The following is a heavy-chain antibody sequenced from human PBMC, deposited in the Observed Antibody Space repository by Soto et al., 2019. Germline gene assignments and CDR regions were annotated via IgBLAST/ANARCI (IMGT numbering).Heavy chain of an antibody. V-gene: IGHV3-7*03. Sequence: EVLLVESGGGLVQPGGSLRLSCAASGFTFSTFWMDWVRQAPGKGLEWVAKIKEDGSEKYYADTVKGRFIISRDNAMNSLYLQMNSLRSEDTAVYYCARVRPGNYRDYWGQGTLDTASS. J-gene: IGHJ4*02. CDR3: ARVRPGNYRDY. D-gene: IGHD3-10*01. CDR2: IKEDGSEK. CDR1: GFTFSTFW.